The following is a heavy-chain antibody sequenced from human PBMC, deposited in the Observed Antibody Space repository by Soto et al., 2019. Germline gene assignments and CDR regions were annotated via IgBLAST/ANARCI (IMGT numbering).Heavy chain of an antibody. CDR3: ARDPTASYGMDV. D-gene: IGHD4-4*01. CDR1: GFTFSSYW. CDR2: IYNDGDTR. V-gene: IGHV3-74*01. J-gene: IGHJ6*02. Sequence: EVQLVESGGGLVQPGGSLRLSCAASGFTFSSYWMHWVRQAPGKGLVWVSRIYNDGDTRSYADSVKGRFTISRNNNKNTLHTQMNTLRAEATAVYCSARDPTASYGMDVWGQGTTVTVSS.